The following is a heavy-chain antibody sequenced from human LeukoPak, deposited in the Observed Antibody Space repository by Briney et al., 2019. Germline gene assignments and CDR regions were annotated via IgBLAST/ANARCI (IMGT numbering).Heavy chain of an antibody. J-gene: IGHJ4*02. CDR3: AKLYYDFWSAYRGYFDY. CDR2: ISGSGGST. D-gene: IGHD3-3*01. V-gene: IGHV3-23*01. CDR1: GFTFSSYA. Sequence: GGSLRLSCAASGFTFSSYAMSWVRQAPGKGLEWVSAISGSGGSTYYADSVKGQFTISRDNSKNTLYLQMNSLRAEDTAVYYCAKLYYDFWSAYRGYFDYWGQGTLVTVSS.